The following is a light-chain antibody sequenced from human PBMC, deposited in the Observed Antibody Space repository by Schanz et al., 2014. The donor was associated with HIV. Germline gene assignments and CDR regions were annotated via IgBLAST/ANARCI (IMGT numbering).Light chain of an antibody. CDR1: QSLERRDGSTY. Sequence: DFVMTQSPLSLPVTLGQSASISCRSSQSLERRDGSTYLNWFHQRPGQSPRRLIYKISNRDSGVPDRLSGSGSGTDFTLNISRVEAEDVGVYYCMQGTHWPPITFGQGTRLEIK. V-gene: IGKV2-30*02. CDR2: KIS. J-gene: IGKJ5*01. CDR3: MQGTHWPPIT.